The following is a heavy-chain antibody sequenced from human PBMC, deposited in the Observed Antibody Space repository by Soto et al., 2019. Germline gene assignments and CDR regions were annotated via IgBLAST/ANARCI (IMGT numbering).Heavy chain of an antibody. V-gene: IGHV4-61*05. Sequence: PSETLSLTCGVSGDTISTGGYSWAWLRQPPGKALEWIGHTYHSGNPNYNPSLKSRVTISVDTSKNQFSLKLSSVTAADTAVYYCARRYGSAIDYWGQGTLVTVSS. J-gene: IGHJ4*02. CDR1: GDTISTGGYS. CDR3: ARRYGSAIDY. D-gene: IGHD1-26*01. CDR2: TYHSGNP.